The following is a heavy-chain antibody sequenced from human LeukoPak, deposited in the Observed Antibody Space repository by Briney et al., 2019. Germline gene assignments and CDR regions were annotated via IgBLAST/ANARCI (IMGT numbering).Heavy chain of an antibody. V-gene: IGHV4-39*07. J-gene: IGHJ4*02. CDR2: IYYSGST. D-gene: IGHD6-19*01. CDR3: ARNAFPSSGQNWNFDY. CDR1: GGSISSSSYY. Sequence: NPSETLSLTCTVSGGSISSSSYYWGWIRQPPGKGLEWIGSIYYSGSTYYNPSLKSRVTISVDTSKNQFSLKLSSVTAADTAVYYCARNAFPSSGQNWNFDYWGQGTLVTVSS.